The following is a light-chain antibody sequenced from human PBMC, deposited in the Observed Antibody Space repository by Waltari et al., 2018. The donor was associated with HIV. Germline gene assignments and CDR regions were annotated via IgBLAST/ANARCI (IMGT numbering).Light chain of an antibody. CDR1: SSNIGSNY. Sequence: QSVLTQPPSASGTPGQRVTISCSGSSSNIGSNYVYWYHQLPGTAPKLLIYRNNQRPSGVPARFSGSKSGTSASLAISGLRSEDEADYYCAAWDDSLNDVVFGGGTKLTVL. V-gene: IGLV1-47*01. J-gene: IGLJ2*01. CDR3: AAWDDSLNDVV. CDR2: RNN.